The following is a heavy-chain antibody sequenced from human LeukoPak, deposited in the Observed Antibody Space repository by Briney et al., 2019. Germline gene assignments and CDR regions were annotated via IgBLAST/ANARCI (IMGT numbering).Heavy chain of an antibody. CDR1: GFTFSSYG. D-gene: IGHD6-13*01. CDR3: ARDLEAANTYYFDY. V-gene: IGHV3-33*01. CDR2: IWYDGSNK. J-gene: IGHJ4*02. Sequence: PGRSLRLSCAASGFTFSSYGMHWVRQAPGKGLEWVAVIWYDGSNKYYADSVKGRFTISRDNSKNTVYLQVNSLRDEDTAVYYCARDLEAANTYYFDYWGQGTMVTVSS.